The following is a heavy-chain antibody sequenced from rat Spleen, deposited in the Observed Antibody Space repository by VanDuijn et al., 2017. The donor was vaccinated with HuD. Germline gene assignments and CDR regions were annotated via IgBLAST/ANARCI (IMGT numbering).Heavy chain of an antibody. V-gene: IGHV5-19*01. Sequence: EVQLVESGGGLLQPGRSLKLSCITSGFTFSNYGMHWIRQAPTKGLEWVASISPTGGSTHYRDSVKGRFTISRDVAKSTLYLQMSNLRSEDTATYYCTRGTYFRHWGQGVMVTVSS. CDR3: TRGTYFRH. CDR2: ISPTGGST. J-gene: IGHJ2*01. CDR1: GFTFSNYG. D-gene: IGHD4-6*01.